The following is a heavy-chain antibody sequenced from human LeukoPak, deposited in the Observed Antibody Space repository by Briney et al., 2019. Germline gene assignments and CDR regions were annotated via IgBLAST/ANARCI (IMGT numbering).Heavy chain of an antibody. J-gene: IGHJ3*02. Sequence: GGSLRLSCAASGFTFSNAWMSWVRQAPGKGLEWVSGISWNSGSIGYADSVKGRFTISRDNAKNSLYLQMNSLRAEDTALYYCAKAYSSSWLHGAFDIWGQGTMVTVSS. CDR1: GFTFSNAW. D-gene: IGHD6-13*01. CDR2: ISWNSGSI. V-gene: IGHV3-9*01. CDR3: AKAYSSSWLHGAFDI.